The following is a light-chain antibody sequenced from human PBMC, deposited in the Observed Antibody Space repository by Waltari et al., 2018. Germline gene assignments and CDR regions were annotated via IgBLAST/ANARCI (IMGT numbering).Light chain of an antibody. Sequence: QAVVTQEPSLTVSPGGTVTLTCDSSTGAVTSGHYPYWVQQKPGQAPRTLIYDPSDKHPWTPARCAGSLLGGKAALTLSGAQPEDEAEYYCLLSYSDTRVVGGGTKLTVL. CDR3: LLSYSDTRV. CDR2: DPS. CDR1: TGAVTSGHY. V-gene: IGLV7-46*01. J-gene: IGLJ2*01.